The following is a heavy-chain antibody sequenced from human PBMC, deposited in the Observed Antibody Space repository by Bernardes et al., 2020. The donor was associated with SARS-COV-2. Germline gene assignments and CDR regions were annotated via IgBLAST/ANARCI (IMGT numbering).Heavy chain of an antibody. V-gene: IGHV3-30-3*01. CDR2: ISYDGSNK. CDR3: ARDRGSGSSYYYYYGMDV. CDR1: GFTFSSYA. Sequence: GGSLRLSCAASGFTFSSYAMHWVRQAPGKGLEWVAVISYDGSNKYYADSVKGRFTISRDNSKNTLYLQMNSLRAEDTAVYYCARDRGSGSSYYYYYGMDVWGQGTTVTVSS. J-gene: IGHJ6*02. D-gene: IGHD3-10*01.